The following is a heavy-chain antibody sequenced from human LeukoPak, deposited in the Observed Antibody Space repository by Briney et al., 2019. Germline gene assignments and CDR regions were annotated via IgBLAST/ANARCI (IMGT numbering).Heavy chain of an antibody. CDR2: ISGSGGST. D-gene: IGHD3-22*01. V-gene: IGHV3-23*01. Sequence: GGSLRLSCAASGFTFSSYAMSWVRQAPGKGLEWVSAISGSGGSTYYADSVKGRFTISRDNSKNTLYLQMNSLRAEDTAVYYCARADYYDSSGYPLAFDIWGQGTMVTVSS. CDR1: GFTFSSYA. CDR3: ARADYYDSSGYPLAFDI. J-gene: IGHJ3*02.